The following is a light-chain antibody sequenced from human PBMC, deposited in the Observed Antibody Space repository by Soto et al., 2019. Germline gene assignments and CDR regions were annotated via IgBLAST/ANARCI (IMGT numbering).Light chain of an antibody. CDR2: DAS. CDR1: QSISSW. CDR3: QQYNSYSWT. J-gene: IGKJ1*01. Sequence: DIQRTQSPSTLSASVGDRVTFPCRASQSISSWLAWYQQKPGKAPKLLIYDASSLESGVPSRFSGSGSGTEFTLTISSLQPDDFATYYCQQYNSYSWTFGQGTKVDIK. V-gene: IGKV1-5*01.